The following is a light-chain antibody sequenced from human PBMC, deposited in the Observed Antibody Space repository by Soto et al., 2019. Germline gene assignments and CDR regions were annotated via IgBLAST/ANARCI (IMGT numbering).Light chain of an antibody. V-gene: IGKV1-5*03. Sequence: DIQMTQSPSTLSASVGDRVTITCRASQSINNWLAWYQQKPGKAPQLLIYRSSGLENGDPSRFSGRGSGTDVIFTLTSLLPDDCATYYCQHYSSALTLGEGTEVEI. CDR2: RSS. J-gene: IGKJ1*01. CDR3: QHYSSALT. CDR1: QSINNW.